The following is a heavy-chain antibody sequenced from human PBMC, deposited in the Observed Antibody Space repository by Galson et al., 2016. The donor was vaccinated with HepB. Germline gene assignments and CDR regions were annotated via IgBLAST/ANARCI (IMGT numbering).Heavy chain of an antibody. D-gene: IGHD4-17*01. CDR3: ARPKADDSGDYNWFDP. CDR2: IIPILGIA. CDR1: GGTLSSYP. Sequence: VKVSCKASGGTLSSYPISWVRQAPGQGLEWMGRIIPILGIANSAQRFQGRLALTADKSTTTAYMQLSNLTSEDTAVYYCARPKADDSGDYNWFDPWGQGTLVTVSS. V-gene: IGHV1-69*02. J-gene: IGHJ5*02.